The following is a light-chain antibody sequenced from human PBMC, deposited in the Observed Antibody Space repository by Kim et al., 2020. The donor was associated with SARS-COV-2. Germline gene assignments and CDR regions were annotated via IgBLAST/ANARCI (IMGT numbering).Light chain of an antibody. J-gene: IGKJ2*01. Sequence: SKGHNELEWNLQKRGQSPHLLMYVDNKRAGGVAGRIGGSGGGTDFTLKISRVEAEDGGVYECRRGLQTRYAFGQGTKLEI. V-gene: IGKV2-28*01. CDR3: RRGLQTRYA. CDR1: SKGHNE. CDR2: VDN.